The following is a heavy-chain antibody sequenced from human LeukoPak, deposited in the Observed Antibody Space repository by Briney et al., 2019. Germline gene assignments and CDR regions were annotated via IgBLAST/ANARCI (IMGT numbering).Heavy chain of an antibody. J-gene: IGHJ6*03. CDR2: IYPSDSDT. D-gene: IGHD3-10*01. CDR1: ENDLTDYW. CDR3: ARRQAYTMRRNYYSYMDV. V-gene: IGHV5-51*01. Sequence: KVGESLKISCRVSENDLTDYWIGWVRQMPGKGLEWMGIIYPSDSDTRYSPSFQGQVTISADKSISTAYLQWSSLKASDTAMYYCARRQAYTMRRNYYSYMDVWGNGTTVTVSS.